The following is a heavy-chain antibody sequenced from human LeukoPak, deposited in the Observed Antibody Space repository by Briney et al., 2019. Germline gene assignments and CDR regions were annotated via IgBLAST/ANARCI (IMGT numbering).Heavy chain of an antibody. CDR3: VKDEDLYSPTWYLFED. D-gene: IGHD5-12*01. CDR2: ITSSGSSA. V-gene: IGHV3-23*01. Sequence: GGSLRLSCVASGFTFSSYAMTWVRQAPGKGLEWVSGITSSGSSAYYAASVKGRFTVSRDNSENTLYLQINNLSAEDSGKYYCVKDEDLYSPTWYLFEDWGQGTLVTVSS. J-gene: IGHJ4*02. CDR1: GFTFSSYA.